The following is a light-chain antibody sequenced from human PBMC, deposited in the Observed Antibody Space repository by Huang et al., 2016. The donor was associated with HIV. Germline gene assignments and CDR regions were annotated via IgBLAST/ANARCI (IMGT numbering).Light chain of an antibody. J-gene: IGKJ4*01. CDR2: DAS. CDR3: QQRGNWQLT. Sequence: EIVLTQSPATLSLSPGERATLSCRASQGLANYLAWYQQKPGQAPRLLLYDASNRATGIPARFSGSGSGTDFTLTSSSLEPEDFAVYYCQQRGNWQLTFGGGTKVEIK. CDR1: QGLANY. V-gene: IGKV3-11*01.